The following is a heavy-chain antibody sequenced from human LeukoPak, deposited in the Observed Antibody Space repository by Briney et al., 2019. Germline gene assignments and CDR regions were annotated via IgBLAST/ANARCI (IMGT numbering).Heavy chain of an antibody. Sequence: GGSLRLSCAASGFTFSSYWKSWVRQAPGKGLEWVANIKEDGSEKYYVDSVKGRFTISRDNTKNSLYLQMNSLRAEDTAVYYCAKSAADYWGQGSLVTVSS. CDR1: GFTFSSYW. D-gene: IGHD6-25*01. V-gene: IGHV3-7*01. CDR3: AKSAADY. J-gene: IGHJ4*02. CDR2: IKEDGSEK.